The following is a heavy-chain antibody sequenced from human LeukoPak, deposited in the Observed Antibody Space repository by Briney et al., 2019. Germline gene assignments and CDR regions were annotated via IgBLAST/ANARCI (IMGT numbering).Heavy chain of an antibody. Sequence: GGSLRLSCAASGFTFSSYSTNWVRQAPGKGLEWVSSISSSSSYIYYADSVKGRFTISRDNAKNSLYLQMNSLRAEDTAVYYCARGFRGYCSSTSCNWGGYYYYGMDVWGQGTTVTVSS. CDR1: GFTFSSYS. CDR2: ISSSSSYI. D-gene: IGHD2-2*01. CDR3: ARGFRGYCSSTSCNWGGYYYYGMDV. J-gene: IGHJ6*02. V-gene: IGHV3-21*01.